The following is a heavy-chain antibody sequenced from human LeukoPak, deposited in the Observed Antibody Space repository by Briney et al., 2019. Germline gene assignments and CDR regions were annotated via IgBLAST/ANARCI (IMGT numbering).Heavy chain of an antibody. CDR1: GGSISSGGYY. CDR2: IYYSGST. D-gene: IGHD3-22*01. J-gene: IGHJ5*02. CDR3: ARVPYYYDSSGYSVNWFDP. Sequence: PSETLSLTCTVSGGSISSGGYYWSWIRQHPGKGLEWIGSIYYSGSTYYNPSLKSRVTISVDTSKNQFSLKLSSVTAADTAVYYCARVPYYYDSSGYSVNWFDPWGQGTLVTVSA. V-gene: IGHV4-31*03.